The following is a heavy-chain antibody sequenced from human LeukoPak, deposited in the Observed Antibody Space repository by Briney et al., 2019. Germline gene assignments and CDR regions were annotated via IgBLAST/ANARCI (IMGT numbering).Heavy chain of an antibody. CDR2: IFSGGTT. Sequence: GESLRLSCAASGFSFSMKYMTWVRQAPGKGLEGVSVIFSGGTTYYADSVKGRFTVSRDNSKNMMYLQMNSLRAEDAAVYYCARFSGPGMQHYYYYMDVWGTGTTVTVSS. J-gene: IGHJ6*03. D-gene: IGHD3-10*01. CDR1: GFSFSMKY. V-gene: IGHV3-53*01. CDR3: ARFSGPGMQHYYYYMDV.